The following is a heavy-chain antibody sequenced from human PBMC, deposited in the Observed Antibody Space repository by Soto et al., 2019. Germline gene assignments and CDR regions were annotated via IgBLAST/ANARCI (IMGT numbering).Heavy chain of an antibody. CDR3: ARIPQIAVAGTRFGYFDL. Sequence: QVQLEESGGGVVQPGRSLRLSCAASGFTFSSYGIHWVRQAPGKGLEWVAVIWYDGSNKYYADSVKGRFTISRDNSKNTLYLQMNSLGAEDTAVYYCARIPQIAVAGTRFGYFDLWGRGTLVTVSS. J-gene: IGHJ2*01. CDR2: IWYDGSNK. CDR1: GFTFSSYG. D-gene: IGHD6-19*01. V-gene: IGHV3-33*01.